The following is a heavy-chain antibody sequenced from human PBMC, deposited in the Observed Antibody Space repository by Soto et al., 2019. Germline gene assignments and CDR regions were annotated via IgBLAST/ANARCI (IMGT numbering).Heavy chain of an antibody. J-gene: IGHJ4*02. CDR1: GFTFSSYW. V-gene: IGHV3-7*01. D-gene: IGHD6-19*01. CDR2: IKQDGSEK. Sequence: GGSLRLSCAASGFTFSSYWMSWVRQAPGKGLEWVANIKQDGSEKYYVDSVKGRFTISRDNAKNSLYLQMNSLRAEDTAVYYCARERAPSYLYSSGWYYFDYWGQGTLVTVSS. CDR3: ARERAPSYLYSSGWYYFDY.